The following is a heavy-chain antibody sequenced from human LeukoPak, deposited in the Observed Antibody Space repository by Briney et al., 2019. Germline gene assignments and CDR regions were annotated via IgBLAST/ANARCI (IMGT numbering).Heavy chain of an antibody. Sequence: PSQTLSLTCTVSGGSISSGGYYWSWIRQHPGKGLGWIGYIYYSGSTYYNPSLKSRVTISVDTSKNQFSLKLSSVTAADTAVYYCARGGHNWNYVGFDPWGQGTLVTVSS. CDR2: IYYSGST. J-gene: IGHJ5*02. CDR3: ARGGHNWNYVGFDP. V-gene: IGHV4-31*03. D-gene: IGHD1-7*01. CDR1: GGSISSGGYY.